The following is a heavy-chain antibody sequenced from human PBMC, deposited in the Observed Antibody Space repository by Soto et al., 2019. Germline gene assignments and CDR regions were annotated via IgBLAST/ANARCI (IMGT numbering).Heavy chain of an antibody. CDR1: GGSISSYY. D-gene: IGHD3-3*01. CDR2: IYYSGST. J-gene: IGHJ4*02. CDR3: ARYDYDFWSGYSSFDY. Sequence: LSLTCTVSGGSISSYYWSWIRQPPGKGLEWIGYIYYSGSTNYNPSLKSRVTISVDTSKNQFSLKLSSVTAADTAVYYCARYDYDFWSGYSSFDYWGQGTLVTVS. V-gene: IGHV4-59*08.